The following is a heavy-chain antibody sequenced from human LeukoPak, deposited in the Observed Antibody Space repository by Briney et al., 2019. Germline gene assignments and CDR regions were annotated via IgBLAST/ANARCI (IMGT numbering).Heavy chain of an antibody. CDR2: ISYDGSNK. J-gene: IGHJ6*02. CDR3: ARDKRDDYGDYYYGMDV. V-gene: IGHV3-30*03. CDR1: GFTFSSYG. Sequence: GGSLRLFCAASGFTFSSYGMHWVRQAPGKGLEWVAVISYDGSNKYYADSVKGRFTISRDNSKNTLYLQMNSLRAEDTAVYYCARDKRDDYGDYYYGMDVWGQGTTVTVSS. D-gene: IGHD4-17*01.